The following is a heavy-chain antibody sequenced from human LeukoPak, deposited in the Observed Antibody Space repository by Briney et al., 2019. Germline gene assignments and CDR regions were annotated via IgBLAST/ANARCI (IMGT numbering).Heavy chain of an antibody. J-gene: IGHJ6*02. CDR2: IYPGDSDT. D-gene: IGHD2-2*01. CDR3: ARARYCSSTSCYPHYYYYGMDV. CDR1: GYSFTSYW. Sequence: GESLKISCKGSGYSFTSYWIGWVRQMPGKGLEWMGIIYPGDSDTRYSPSFQGQVTISADKSISTAYLQWSSLKASDTAMYYCARARYCSSTSCYPHYYYYGMDVWGQGTTVTVSS. V-gene: IGHV5-51*01.